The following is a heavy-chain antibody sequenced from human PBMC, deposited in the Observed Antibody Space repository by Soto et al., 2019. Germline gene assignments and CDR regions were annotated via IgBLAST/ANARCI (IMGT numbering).Heavy chain of an antibody. Sequence: GGSLRLSCAASGFTFDDYAMHWVRQAPGKGLEWVSGISWNSGSIGYADSVKGRFTISRGNAKNSLYLQMNSLRAEDTALYYCAKDTVRNSITIFGVVTPPYYYYYYYMDVWGKGTTVTVSS. CDR3: AKDTVRNSITIFGVVTPPYYYYYYYMDV. CDR1: GFTFDDYA. J-gene: IGHJ6*03. CDR2: ISWNSGSI. V-gene: IGHV3-9*01. D-gene: IGHD3-3*01.